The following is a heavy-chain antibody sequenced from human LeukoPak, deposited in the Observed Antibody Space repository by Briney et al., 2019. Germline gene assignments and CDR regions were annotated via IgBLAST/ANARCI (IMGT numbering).Heavy chain of an antibody. CDR2: INEDGSTT. V-gene: IGHV3-74*01. J-gene: IGHJ4*02. CDR3: VRDLGGRSGH. CDR1: GLTFSSNW. Sequence: PGGSLRLSCAASGLTFSSNWMHWVRQAPGKGLVWVSRINEDGSTTNYADSVKGRFTISRDNAKNTLYLQMNSLRAEDTAVYYCVRDLGGRSGHWGQGTLFTVSS. D-gene: IGHD1-26*01.